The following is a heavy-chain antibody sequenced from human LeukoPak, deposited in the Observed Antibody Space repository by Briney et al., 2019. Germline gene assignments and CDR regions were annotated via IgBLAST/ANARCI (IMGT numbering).Heavy chain of an antibody. CDR2: INPSDGST. CDR3: ARGREVDATSDFDH. D-gene: IGHD2-15*01. V-gene: IGHV1-46*01. Sequence: GASVKVSCKASGYTFTSYYMHWVRQAPGQGLEWMGIINPSDGSTVYAQKFQGRVTMTRETSTSTVYMEASSLRSEDTAVYYCARGREVDATSDFDHWGQGTLVTVAS. J-gene: IGHJ4*02. CDR1: GYTFTSYY.